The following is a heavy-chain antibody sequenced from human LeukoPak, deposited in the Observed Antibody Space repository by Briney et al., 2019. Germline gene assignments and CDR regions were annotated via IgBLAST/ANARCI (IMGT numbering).Heavy chain of an antibody. Sequence: GGSLRLSCAASGFTFSSYAMHWVRQAPGKGLEWVAVISYDGSNKYYADSVKGRFTISRDNSKNTLYLQMNSLRAEDTAVYYCAKVVYGDYFISDYYYGMDVWGQGTTVTVSS. CDR1: GFTFSSYA. CDR2: ISYDGSNK. J-gene: IGHJ6*02. V-gene: IGHV3-30*04. D-gene: IGHD4-17*01. CDR3: AKVVYGDYFISDYYYGMDV.